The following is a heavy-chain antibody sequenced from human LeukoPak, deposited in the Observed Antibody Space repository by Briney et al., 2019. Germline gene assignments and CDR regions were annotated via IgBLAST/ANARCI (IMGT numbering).Heavy chain of an antibody. CDR2: ISSSGSTI. CDR1: GFTFSDYY. CDR3: ARTSGWYPVWYFDY. D-gene: IGHD6-19*01. J-gene: IGHJ4*02. V-gene: IGHV3-11*01. Sequence: GGSPRLSCAASGFTFSDYYMSWIRQAPGKGLEWVSYISSSGSTIYYADSVKGRFTISRDNAKNSLYLQMNSLRAEDTAVYYCARTSGWYPVWYFDYWGQGTLVTVSS.